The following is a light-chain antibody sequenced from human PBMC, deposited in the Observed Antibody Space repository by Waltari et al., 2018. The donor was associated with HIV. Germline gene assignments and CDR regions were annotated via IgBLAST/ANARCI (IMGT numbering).Light chain of an antibody. CDR2: DEN. J-gene: IGLJ2*01. CDR1: SSNVGNNY. V-gene: IGLV1-51*01. CDR3: GSWDSSLSGVV. Sequence: QSVLAQPPSVSAAPGQRVTISCSGSSSNVGNNYVSWYQHFPGTAPKSLIYDENKRPAGIPDRFSGSKSGTSATLDITGLQTGDEADYYCGSWDSSLSGVVFGGGTKLSVL.